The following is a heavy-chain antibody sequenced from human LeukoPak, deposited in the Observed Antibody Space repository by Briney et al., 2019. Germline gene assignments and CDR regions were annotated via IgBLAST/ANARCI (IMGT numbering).Heavy chain of an antibody. D-gene: IGHD3-3*01. CDR2: ISGSGGST. J-gene: IGHJ6*02. Sequence: GGSLRLSCAASGFTFSSYAMSWVRQAPGKGLEWVSAISGSGGSTYYADSVKGRFTISRDNSKNTLYLQMNSLRAEDTAVYYCAKGEEVSYYDFWSGYRLRYYYGMDVWGQGTTVTVSS. CDR1: GFTFSSYA. V-gene: IGHV3-23*01. CDR3: AKGEEVSYYDFWSGYRLRYYYGMDV.